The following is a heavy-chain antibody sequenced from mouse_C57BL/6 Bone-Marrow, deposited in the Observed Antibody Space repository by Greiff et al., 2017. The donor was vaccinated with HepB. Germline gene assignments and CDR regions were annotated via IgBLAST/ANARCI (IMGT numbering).Heavy chain of an antibody. CDR2: INPYNGGT. Sequence: VQLQQSGPVLVKPGASVKMSCKASGYTFTDYYMNWVKQSPGKSLEWIGVINPYNGGTSYNQKVKGKATLTVDKSSSTAYMELNSLTSEDSAVYYCARRGYYGNYDFDYWGQGTTLTVSS. D-gene: IGHD2-1*01. V-gene: IGHV1-19*01. CDR1: GYTFTDYY. CDR3: ARRGYYGNYDFDY. J-gene: IGHJ2*01.